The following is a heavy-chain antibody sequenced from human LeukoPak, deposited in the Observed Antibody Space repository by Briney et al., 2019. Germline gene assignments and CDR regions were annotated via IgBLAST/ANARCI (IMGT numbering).Heavy chain of an antibody. D-gene: IGHD3-9*01. CDR1: GFTFSSYG. J-gene: IGHJ4*02. CDR3: AKDRFGNYDILTGPLGY. CDR2: ISYDGSNK. Sequence: GGSLRLSCAASGFTFSSYGMHWVRQAPGKGLEWVAVISYDGSNKYYADSVKGRFTISRDNSKNTLYLQMSSLRAEDTAVYYCAKDRFGNYDILTGPLGYWGQGTLVTVSS. V-gene: IGHV3-30*18.